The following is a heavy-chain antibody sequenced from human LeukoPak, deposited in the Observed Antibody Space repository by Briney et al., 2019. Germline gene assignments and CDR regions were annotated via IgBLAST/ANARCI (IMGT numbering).Heavy chain of an antibody. V-gene: IGHV4-59*01. J-gene: IGHJ4*02. D-gene: IGHD5-18*01. Sequence: SETLSLTCTVSGGSINYYYWMWIRQPPGKGLEWIGYIYYSGGTHYNPSLKSRVTMLVDTSKNQFSLKLTAVTAADTAVYYCARENTAMAFDYWGQGTLVTVSS. CDR2: IYYSGGT. CDR3: ARENTAMAFDY. CDR1: GGSINYYY.